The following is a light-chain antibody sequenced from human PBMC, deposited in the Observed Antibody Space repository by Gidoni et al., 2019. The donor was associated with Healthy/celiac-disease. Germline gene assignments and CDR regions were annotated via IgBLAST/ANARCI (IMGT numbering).Light chain of an antibody. CDR3: CSYAGSSTWV. Sequence: QSALTQPASVSGSPGQSITNSCTGTSSDVGSYNLVSWYQQHPGKAPKLMIYEGSKRPSGVSNRFSGSKSGNTASLTISGPQAEDEADYYCCSYAGSSTWVFGGGTKLTVL. CDR1: SSDVGSYNL. CDR2: EGS. V-gene: IGLV2-23*01. J-gene: IGLJ3*02.